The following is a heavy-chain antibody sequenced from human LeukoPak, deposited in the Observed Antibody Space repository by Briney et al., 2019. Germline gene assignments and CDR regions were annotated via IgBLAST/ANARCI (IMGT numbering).Heavy chain of an antibody. Sequence: SQPLSLTCVISGDSVSSKSAAWNWITQSPSRGLEWLGRTYYRSKWFNDYAVSVRSRITINPDTSKNQFSLQLNSVTPEDTAVYFCARTGGYFDYWGQGTLVTVSS. CDR2: TYYRSKWFN. CDR3: ARTGGYFDY. D-gene: IGHD4-23*01. CDR1: GDSVSSKSAA. V-gene: IGHV6-1*01. J-gene: IGHJ4*02.